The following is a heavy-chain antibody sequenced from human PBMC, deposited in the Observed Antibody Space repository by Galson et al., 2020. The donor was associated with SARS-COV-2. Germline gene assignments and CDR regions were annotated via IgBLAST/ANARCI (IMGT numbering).Heavy chain of an antibody. Sequence: ASVKVSCKASGYTFTSYGISWVRQATGQRLEWMGWISAYNDNTNYAQKLQGRVTMTTDTSTATAYMELRSLRSDDTAVFYCARTDTIEYYYGSGTGLLVDYWGQGTLVTVSS. CDR2: ISAYNDNT. D-gene: IGHD3-10*01. V-gene: IGHV1-18*01. J-gene: IGHJ4*02. CDR3: ARTDTIEYYYGSGTGLLVDY. CDR1: GYTFTSYG.